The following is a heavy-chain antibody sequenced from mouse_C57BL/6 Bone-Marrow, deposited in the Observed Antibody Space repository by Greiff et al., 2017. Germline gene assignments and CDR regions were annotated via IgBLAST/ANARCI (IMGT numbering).Heavy chain of an antibody. J-gene: IGHJ1*03. V-gene: IGHV3-1*01. D-gene: IGHD1-2*01. CDR2: ISYSGST. CDR1: GYSITSCYD. Sequence: EVQVVESGPGMVKPSQSLTLTCTVTGYSITSCYDWHWIRHFPGNKLEWMGYISYSGSTNYNPPLQSRIPITHETSKNQLFLKLNSVTTEDTATDYCARGGGLRLDFDVWGTGTTVTVSS. CDR3: ARGGGLRLDFDV.